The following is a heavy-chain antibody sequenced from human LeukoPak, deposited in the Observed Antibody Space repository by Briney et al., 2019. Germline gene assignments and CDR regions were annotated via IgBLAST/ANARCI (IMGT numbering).Heavy chain of an antibody. CDR1: GGSISSYY. Sequence: SETLSLTCAVYGGSISSYYWSWIRQPPGKGLEWIGYIYYSGSTNYNPSLKSRVTISVDTSKNQFSLKLSSVTAADTAVYYCARGGYDAFDIWGQGTMVTVSS. V-gene: IGHV4-59*01. J-gene: IGHJ3*02. D-gene: IGHD5-12*01. CDR3: ARGGYDAFDI. CDR2: IYYSGST.